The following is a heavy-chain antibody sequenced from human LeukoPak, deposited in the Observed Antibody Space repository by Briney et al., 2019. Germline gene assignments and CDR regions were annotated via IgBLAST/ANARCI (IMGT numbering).Heavy chain of an antibody. V-gene: IGHV3-66*01. Sequence: GGSLRLSCAASGFTVSSNYMSWVRQAPGKGLEWVSVIYSGGSTYYADSVKGRFTISRENSKNTLYLQMNSLRAEDTAVYYCARSKVVVVEGYYFDYWGQGTLVTVSS. CDR1: GFTVSSNY. J-gene: IGHJ4*02. CDR2: IYSGGST. CDR3: ARSKVVVVEGYYFDY. D-gene: IGHD2-15*01.